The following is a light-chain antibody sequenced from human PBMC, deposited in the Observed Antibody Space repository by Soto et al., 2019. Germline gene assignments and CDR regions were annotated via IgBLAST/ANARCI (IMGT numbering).Light chain of an antibody. CDR3: QHYSSYSEA. Sequence: DIQMTQSPSTLSGSVGDRVTITCRASQPISSWLAWYQQKPGKAPKLLIYKASTLKSGVPSRFSGSGSWTEFTLTISSLQPEAFATYYCQHYSSYSEALGQGAKVDIK. CDR2: KAS. V-gene: IGKV1-5*03. CDR1: QPISSW. J-gene: IGKJ1*01.